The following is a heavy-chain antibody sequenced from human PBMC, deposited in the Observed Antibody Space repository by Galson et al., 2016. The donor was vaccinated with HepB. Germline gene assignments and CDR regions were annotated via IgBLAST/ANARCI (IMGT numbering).Heavy chain of an antibody. Sequence: TLSLTCTVSGGSISMSISRYYWSWIRQPPGKGLEWIGYVYFSGSPYYNPSLKSRVTISVDTSKNHFSLRLSSVTAADTAVYFCARDSGDLDAFDIWGQGTMVTVSS. D-gene: IGHD1-26*01. J-gene: IGHJ3*02. V-gene: IGHV4-31*03. CDR1: GGSISMSISRYY. CDR2: VYFSGSP. CDR3: ARDSGDLDAFDI.